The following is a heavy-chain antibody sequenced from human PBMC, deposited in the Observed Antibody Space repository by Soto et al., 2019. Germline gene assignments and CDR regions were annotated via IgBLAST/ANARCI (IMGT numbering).Heavy chain of an antibody. Sequence: GESLKISCKGSGYSFTSYWIGWVRQMPGKGLEWMGIIYPGDSDTRYSPSFQGQVTISADKSISTAYLQWSSLKASDTAMYYCASRSTRHNHYYYYMDVWGKGTTVTVSS. J-gene: IGHJ6*03. V-gene: IGHV5-51*01. D-gene: IGHD2-2*01. CDR2: IYPGDSDT. CDR1: GYSFTSYW. CDR3: ASRSTRHNHYYYYMDV.